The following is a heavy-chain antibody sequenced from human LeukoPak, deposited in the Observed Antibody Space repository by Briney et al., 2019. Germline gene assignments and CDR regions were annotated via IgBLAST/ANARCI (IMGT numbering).Heavy chain of an antibody. Sequence: GGSLRLSCAASGFTFNSYAMHWVRQAPGKGLEWVSYISSSGTDIYYADSVKGRFTISRDNAKNSLYLQMNSLRAEDTAIYYCARDVGESSSYADYWGQGTLVTVSS. CDR1: GFTFNSYA. D-gene: IGHD3-22*01. CDR3: ARDVGESSSYADY. CDR2: ISSSGTDI. J-gene: IGHJ4*02. V-gene: IGHV3-48*03.